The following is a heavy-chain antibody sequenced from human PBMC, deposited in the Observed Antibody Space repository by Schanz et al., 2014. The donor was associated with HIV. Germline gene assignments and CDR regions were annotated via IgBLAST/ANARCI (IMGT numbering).Heavy chain of an antibody. V-gene: IGHV4-59*01. CDR2: VSHMGSP. CDR1: GASISSYY. D-gene: IGHD2-2*01. J-gene: IGHJ5*02. Sequence: QVQLQESGPGLVKPSETLSLTCTVSGASISSYYWSWIRQPPGKGLEWVGYVSHMGSPNYNPSLKSRVTLSVDTSKNQLSLKVRSVTAADTAVYYCVRTRVVPAVTGHDFWFGPWGQGTLVTVSS. CDR3: VRTRVVPAVTGHDFWFGP.